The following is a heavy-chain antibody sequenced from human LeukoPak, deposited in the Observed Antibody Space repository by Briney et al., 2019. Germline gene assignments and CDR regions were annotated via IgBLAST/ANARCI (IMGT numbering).Heavy chain of an antibody. D-gene: IGHD3-22*01. CDR3: EKDLGRGDRHYDSSCYYYFAY. Sequence: GGSLRLSCAASGFTFSSYAMSWVRQAPGKGLEWVSAISGSGGSTYYAASVKGRFTISRATSKKTLYMQMNSLTAEDTAFYYCEKDLGRGDRHYDSSCYYYFAYWGQGTLVTVSS. J-gene: IGHJ4*02. V-gene: IGHV3-23*01. CDR1: GFTFSSYA. CDR2: ISGSGGST.